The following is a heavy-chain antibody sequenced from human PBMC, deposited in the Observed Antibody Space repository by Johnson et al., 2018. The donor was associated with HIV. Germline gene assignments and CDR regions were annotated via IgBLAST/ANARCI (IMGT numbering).Heavy chain of an antibody. CDR2: IAYDGSNK. Sequence: QVQLVESGGGVVQPGRSLRLSCAASGFTFSSYAMHWVRQAPGKGLEWVAVIAYDGSNKYYADSVTGRFTISRDNSTNTLYLQMGSLRAEDMAVYYWARGWELLTPAFDIWGQGTMVTVSS. D-gene: IGHD1-26*01. CDR3: ARGWELLTPAFDI. CDR1: GFTFSSYA. V-gene: IGHV3-30*03. J-gene: IGHJ3*02.